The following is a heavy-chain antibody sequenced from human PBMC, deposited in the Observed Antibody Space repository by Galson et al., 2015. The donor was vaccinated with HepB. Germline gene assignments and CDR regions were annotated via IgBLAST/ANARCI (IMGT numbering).Heavy chain of an antibody. J-gene: IGHJ5*02. V-gene: IGHV3-15*01. D-gene: IGHD3-10*01. CDR3: TISDAFFS. CDR2: IKSKTDGGTI. Sequence: SLRLSCAASGFTFKSAWMSWVRQAPGKGLEWVGRIKSKTDGGTIDYAAPVKGRFAISRDDSKDTLYLQMNGLKTEDTAVYYCTISDAFFSWGQGTLVTVSS. CDR1: GFTFKSAW.